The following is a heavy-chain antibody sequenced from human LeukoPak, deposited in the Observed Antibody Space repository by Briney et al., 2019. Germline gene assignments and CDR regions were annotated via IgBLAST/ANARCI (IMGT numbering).Heavy chain of an antibody. CDR1: GYTFTSYY. J-gene: IGHJ3*02. Sequence: ASVKVSCKASGYTFTSYYIHWVRQAPGQGLEWMGIINPSSGSTSYAQKFQGRVTMTRDTSTSTVYMELSSLGSEDTAVYYCARDDYGGNSHDALDIWGQGTMVTVSS. CDR2: INPSSGST. D-gene: IGHD4-23*01. V-gene: IGHV1-46*01. CDR3: ARDDYGGNSHDALDI.